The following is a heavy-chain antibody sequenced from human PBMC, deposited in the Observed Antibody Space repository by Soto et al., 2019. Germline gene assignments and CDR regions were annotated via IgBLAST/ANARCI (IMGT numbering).Heavy chain of an antibody. V-gene: IGHV4-39*01. CDR3: ASSVTNGGPPFFDY. CDR2: IYYSGST. D-gene: IGHD4-17*01. J-gene: IGHJ4*02. CDR1: GGSISSSNCY. Sequence: SETLSLTCTVSGGSISSSNCYWGWIRQPPGKGPEWIASIYYSGSTYYNPSLKSRVTISIDTSKKQFSLKLSSVTAADTAVYYCASSVTNGGPPFFDYWGQGALVTVS.